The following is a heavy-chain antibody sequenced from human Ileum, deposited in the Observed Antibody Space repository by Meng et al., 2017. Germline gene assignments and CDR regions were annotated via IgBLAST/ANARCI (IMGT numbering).Heavy chain of an antibody. CDR1: GVSISDDNW. Sequence: QLQESGPALVQPSGTLSLTCAVSGVSISDDNWWSWVRQPPGKGLEWIGEIYQSGSAHYNPSLKSRVTMSVDKSGNQFSLRLTSVTAADTAVYYCARIPFHYYTMDVWGQGTMVTVSS. CDR3: ARIPFHYYTMDV. J-gene: IGHJ6*02. CDR2: IYQSGSA. V-gene: IGHV4-4*02.